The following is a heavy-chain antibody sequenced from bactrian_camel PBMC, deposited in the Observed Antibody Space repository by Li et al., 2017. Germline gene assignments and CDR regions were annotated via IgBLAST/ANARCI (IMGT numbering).Heavy chain of an antibody. Sequence: HAQLVESGGGSVQAGGSQRLSCAVAGSTDSGYCIAWFRQAPGKRREGVAAIGFGGKDTDYDASLKGRFTITQDNAKNIVYLQMNSLKPEDTAMYYCAAKSACLDLLRAIPLARWVGQGTQVTVS. CDR1: GSTDSGYC. D-gene: IGHD1*01. CDR2: IGFGGKDT. V-gene: IGHV3S6*01. J-gene: IGHJ4*01.